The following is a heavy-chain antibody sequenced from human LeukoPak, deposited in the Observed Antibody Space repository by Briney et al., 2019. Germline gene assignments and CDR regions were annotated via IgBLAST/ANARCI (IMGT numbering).Heavy chain of an antibody. V-gene: IGHV4-39*01. CDR1: GDSISSSTYY. Sequence: PSETLSLTCTVSGDSISSSTYYWSWIRPPPGKGLEWIGSIHNAGSTYYNPSLKSRASISVDTSKAHFSLKLRSATAADTAVYYCARHGGISGVGPTEDYWGQGTLVTVSS. J-gene: IGHJ4*02. D-gene: IGHD1-26*01. CDR2: IHNAGST. CDR3: ARHGGISGVGPTEDY.